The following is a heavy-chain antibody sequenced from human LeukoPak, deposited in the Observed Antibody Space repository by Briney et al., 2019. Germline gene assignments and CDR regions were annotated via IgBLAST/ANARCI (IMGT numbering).Heavy chain of an antibody. CDR3: ARDSPYYCSSTSCYHYYYYYYMDV. CDR1: GFTVSSNY. D-gene: IGHD2-2*01. CDR2: IYSGGST. V-gene: IGHV3-53*01. J-gene: IGHJ6*03. Sequence: GGSLRLSCAASGFTVSSNYMSWVRQAPGKGLEWVSVIYSGGSTYYADSVKGRFTISRDNAKNSLYLQMNSLRAEDTAVYYCARDSPYYCSSTSCYHYYYYYYMDVWGKGTTVTISS.